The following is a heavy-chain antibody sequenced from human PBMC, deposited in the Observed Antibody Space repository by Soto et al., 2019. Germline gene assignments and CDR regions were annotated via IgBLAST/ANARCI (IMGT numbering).Heavy chain of an antibody. D-gene: IGHD6-19*01. CDR1: GGSISSYY. J-gene: IGHJ3*02. CDR2: IYYSGST. Sequence: SETLSLTCTVSGGSISSYYWSWIRQPPGKGLEWIGYIYYSGSTNYNPSLKSRVTISVDTSKNQFSLKLSSVTAADTAVYYCASSGWYGSAFDIWGQGTMVTVSS. CDR3: ASSGWYGSAFDI. V-gene: IGHV4-59*01.